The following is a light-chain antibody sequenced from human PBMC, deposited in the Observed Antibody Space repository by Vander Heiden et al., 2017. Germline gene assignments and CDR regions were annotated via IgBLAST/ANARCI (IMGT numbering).Light chain of an antibody. CDR1: QSVRSSH. Sequence: ENVLTQSPGTLSLSPGERATLACRASQSVRSSHLAWYQHKPGQAPRLLIYGTSNRATGIPDRFSGSGSETDFTLTISRLEPEDFAVYYCQQFGGHGVFIFGPGTKVDL. J-gene: IGKJ3*01. CDR3: QQFGGHGVFI. V-gene: IGKV3-20*01. CDR2: GTS.